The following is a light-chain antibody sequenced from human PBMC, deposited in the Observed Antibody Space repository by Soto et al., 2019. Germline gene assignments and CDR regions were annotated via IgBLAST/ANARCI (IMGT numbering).Light chain of an antibody. CDR1: QSVSFY. V-gene: IGKV3-11*01. J-gene: IGKJ4*01. CDR2: DTS. Sequence: VLTQSPATLSLSPGARATLSCRASQSVSFYLAWYQQKPGQAPRLLIYDTSKRAPGIPARFSGSGSGTDFTLTITSVEPEDFAVYYCQQRNDWPPATFGGGTKVEIK. CDR3: QQRNDWPPAT.